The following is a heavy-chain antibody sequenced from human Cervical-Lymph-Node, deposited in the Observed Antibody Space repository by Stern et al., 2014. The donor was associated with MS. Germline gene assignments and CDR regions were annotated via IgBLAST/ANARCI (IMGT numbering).Heavy chain of an antibody. CDR3: ARGAGIAVAGGGFDY. CDR1: GGSISSYY. J-gene: IGHJ4*02. V-gene: IGHV4-59*01. D-gene: IGHD6-19*01. CDR2: ISYSGST. Sequence: QVQLQESGPGLVKPSETLSLTCTVSGGSISSYYWSWIRQPPGKGLEWIGDISYSGSTNYNPSLKSRVTISVDTSKNQFSLKLSSVTAADTAVYYCARGAGIAVAGGGFDYWGQGTLVTVSS.